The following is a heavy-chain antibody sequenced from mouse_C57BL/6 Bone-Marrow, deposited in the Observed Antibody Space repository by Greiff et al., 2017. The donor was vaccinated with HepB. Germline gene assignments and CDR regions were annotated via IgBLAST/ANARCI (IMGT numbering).Heavy chain of an antibody. CDR1: GYTFTSYG. CDR2: IYPRSGNT. CDR3: ASYDYDGEWFAY. Sequence: VKLQQSGAELARPGASVKLSCKASGYTFTSYGISWVKQRTGQGLEWIGEIYPRSGNTYYNEKFKGKATLTADKSSSTAYMELRILTSEDSAVYFCASYDYDGEWFAYWGQGTLVTVSA. J-gene: IGHJ3*01. V-gene: IGHV1-81*01. D-gene: IGHD2-4*01.